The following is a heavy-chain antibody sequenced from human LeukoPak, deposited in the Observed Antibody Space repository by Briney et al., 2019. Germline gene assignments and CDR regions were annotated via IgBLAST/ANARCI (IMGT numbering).Heavy chain of an antibody. CDR3: AKEDFWSGYPPSQPNDY. J-gene: IGHJ4*02. CDR2: ISGSGGST. CDR1: GFTFTSYA. D-gene: IGHD3-3*01. Sequence: GGSLRLSCAASGFTFTSYAMSWVRQAPGKGLEWVSAISGSGGSTYYADSVKGRFTISRDNSKNTLYLQMNSLRAEDTAVYYCAKEDFWSGYPPSQPNDYWGQGTLVTVSS. V-gene: IGHV3-23*01.